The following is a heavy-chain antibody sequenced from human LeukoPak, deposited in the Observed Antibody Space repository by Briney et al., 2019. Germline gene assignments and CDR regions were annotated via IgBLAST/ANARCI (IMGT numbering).Heavy chain of an antibody. CDR2: IYTSGST. J-gene: IGHJ5*02. CDR1: GGSISSYY. Sequence: PSETLSLTCTVSGGSISSYYWSWIRQPARKGLEWIGRIYTSGSTNYNPSPKSRVAMSVDTSKNQFSLKLSSVTASDTAAYYCARDYCSSTSCYTGWFDPWGQGTLVTVSS. D-gene: IGHD2-2*02. V-gene: IGHV4-4*07. CDR3: ARDYCSSTSCYTGWFDP.